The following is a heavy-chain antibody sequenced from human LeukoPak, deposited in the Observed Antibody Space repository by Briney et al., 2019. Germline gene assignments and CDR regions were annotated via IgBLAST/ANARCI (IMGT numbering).Heavy chain of an antibody. Sequence: ASVKVSCKASGYTFTSYGIRWVRQAPGQGLEWMGWISAYNGNTNYAQKLQGRVTMTTDTSTSTAYMELSSLRSEDTAVYYCASGLRYFDWLIDYWGQGTLVTVSS. CDR3: ASGLRYFDWLIDY. D-gene: IGHD3-9*01. V-gene: IGHV1-18*01. CDR1: GYTFTSYG. CDR2: ISAYNGNT. J-gene: IGHJ4*02.